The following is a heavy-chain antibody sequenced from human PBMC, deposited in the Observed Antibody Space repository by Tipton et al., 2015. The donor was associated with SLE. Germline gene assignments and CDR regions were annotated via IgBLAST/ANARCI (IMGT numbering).Heavy chain of an antibody. CDR2: IYYSGST. D-gene: IGHD3-3*01. CDR1: GGSISSSSYY. Sequence: TLSLTCTVSGGSISSSSYYWGWIRQPPGKGLEWIGSIYYSGSTYYNPSLKSRVTISVDTSKNQFSLKLISVTAADTAIYFCARETRVDATFSKYNRFDPWGQGSLVTVSP. V-gene: IGHV4-39*02. J-gene: IGHJ5*02. CDR3: ARETRVDATFSKYNRFDP.